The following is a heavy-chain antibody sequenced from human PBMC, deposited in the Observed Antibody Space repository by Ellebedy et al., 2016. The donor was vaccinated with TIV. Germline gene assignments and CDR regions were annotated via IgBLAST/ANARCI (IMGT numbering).Heavy chain of an antibody. J-gene: IGHJ6*03. Sequence: GGSLRLXXAASGITFTTSGMTWVRQAPGKGLQWVSAISGSGGSTYYADSVKGRFTISRDNSKNTLYLQMNSLRAEDTAVYYCAKTGLGYYYYYYMDVWGKGTTVTVSS. CDR3: AKTGLGYYYYYYMDV. D-gene: IGHD6-13*01. CDR1: GITFTTSG. CDR2: ISGSGGST. V-gene: IGHV3-23*01.